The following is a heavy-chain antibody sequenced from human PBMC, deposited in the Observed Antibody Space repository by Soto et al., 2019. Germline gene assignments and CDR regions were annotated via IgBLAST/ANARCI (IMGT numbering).Heavy chain of an antibody. D-gene: IGHD2-15*01. CDR3: ARESRYCSGGSCYFLPGIDY. CDR1: GGTFSSYA. V-gene: IGHV1-69*12. CDR2: IIPIFGTA. J-gene: IGHJ4*02. Sequence: QVQLVQSGAEVKKPGSSVKVSCKASGGTFSSYAISWVRQAPGQGLEWMGGIIPIFGTANYAQKFQGRVTITADESTSTAYMKLSSLRSEDTAVYYCARESRYCSGGSCYFLPGIDYWGQGNLVTVSS.